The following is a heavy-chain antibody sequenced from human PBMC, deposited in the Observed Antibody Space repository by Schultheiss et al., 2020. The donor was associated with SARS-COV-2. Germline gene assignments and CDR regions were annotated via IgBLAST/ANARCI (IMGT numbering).Heavy chain of an antibody. J-gene: IGHJ4*02. V-gene: IGHV3-30*04. Sequence: GGSLRLSCTASGFTFRSYTMHWVRQGPGQGLEWVSVISFDESEKYYGDSVKGRFSISRDNSNNTVFLQMNSLRPEDTAVYYCARDIDSTTYYPHAYWGQGTLVTVSS. D-gene: IGHD2/OR15-2a*01. CDR1: GFTFRSYT. CDR2: ISFDESEK. CDR3: ARDIDSTTYYPHAY.